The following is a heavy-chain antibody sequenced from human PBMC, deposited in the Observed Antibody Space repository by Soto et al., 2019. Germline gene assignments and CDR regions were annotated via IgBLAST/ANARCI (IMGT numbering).Heavy chain of an antibody. V-gene: IGHV4-59*01. CDR2: IYYSGST. J-gene: IGHJ5*01. Sequence: SETLSLTCTVSGGSISSYYWSWIRQPPGKGLEWIGYIYYSGSTNYNPSLKSRVTLSVDTSKNQFSLKLSSVTAADTAVYNCARAPGGSRSWGWFDPWGQGTLDTDSS. CDR1: GGSISSYY. D-gene: IGHD6-13*01. CDR3: ARAPGGSRSWGWFDP.